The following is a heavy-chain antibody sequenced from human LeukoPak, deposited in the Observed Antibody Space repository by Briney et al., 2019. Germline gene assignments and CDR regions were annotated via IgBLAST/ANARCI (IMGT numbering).Heavy chain of an antibody. Sequence: SETLSLTCAVYRGSFSGYYWGWIRQPPGKGLESTGEINHSGSTNYNPSLKTRVTISVDTSKNQFSLKLSSVTAADTAVYYCARVYHWFDPWGQGTLVTVSS. D-gene: IGHD2-2*02. V-gene: IGHV4-34*01. CDR1: RGSFSGYY. CDR2: INHSGST. J-gene: IGHJ5*02. CDR3: ARVYHWFDP.